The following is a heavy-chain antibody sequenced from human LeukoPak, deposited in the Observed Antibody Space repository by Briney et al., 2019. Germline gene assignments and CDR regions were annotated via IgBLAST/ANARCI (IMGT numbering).Heavy chain of an antibody. V-gene: IGHV3-23*01. J-gene: IGHJ4*02. Sequence: GGSLRLSCAASGFTFSSYAMSWVRQAPGKGLEWVSAISGSGGSTYYADSVKGRFTISRDNSKNTQYLQMNSLRAEDTAVYYCAKGDYYDSSGSLDYWGQGTLVTVSS. CDR2: ISGSGGST. CDR1: GFTFSSYA. D-gene: IGHD3-22*01. CDR3: AKGDYYDSSGSLDY.